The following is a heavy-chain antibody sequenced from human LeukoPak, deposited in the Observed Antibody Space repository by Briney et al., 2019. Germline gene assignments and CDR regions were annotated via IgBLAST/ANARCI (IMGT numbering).Heavy chain of an antibody. CDR2: IKQDGSER. CDR1: GFTFSSYW. D-gene: IGHD2-2*02. CDR3: AREQYCSSTSCYTSFDY. Sequence: GGSLRLSCAASGFTFSSYWMSWVRQAPGKGLEWVANIKQDGSERYYVDSVKGRFTISRGNAKNSLYLQMNSLRAEDTAVYYCAREQYCSSTSCYTSFDYWGQGTLVTVSS. J-gene: IGHJ4*02. V-gene: IGHV3-7*01.